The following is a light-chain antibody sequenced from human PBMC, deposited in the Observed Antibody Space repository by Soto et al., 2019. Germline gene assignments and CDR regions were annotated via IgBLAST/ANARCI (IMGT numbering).Light chain of an antibody. V-gene: IGLV2-23*01. CDR3: CSYAGSSTV. CDR2: EGS. CDR1: SSDVGSYNL. J-gene: IGLJ7*01. Sequence: QSALTQPASVSGSPGQSITISCTGTSSDVGSYNLVSWYQQHPGKAPKLMIYEGSKRPSGVSNRFSGSKSGNMASLTISGLQAEDEADYYCCSYAGSSTVFGGGTQLTVL.